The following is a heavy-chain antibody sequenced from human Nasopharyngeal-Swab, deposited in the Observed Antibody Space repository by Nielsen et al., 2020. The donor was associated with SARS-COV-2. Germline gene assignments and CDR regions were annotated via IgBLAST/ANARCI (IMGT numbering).Heavy chain of an antibody. CDR1: GFTFRSYW. V-gene: IGHV3-74*01. J-gene: IGHJ5*02. D-gene: IGHD3-16*01. CDR3: GRDLGGRFST. CDR2: INEDGSIT. Sequence: GESLKISCAASGFTFRSYWMHWVRQVLGKGLVWVSRINEDGSITNYADSVEGRFTISRDNAKNTLFLHMNSLRAEDTAVYYCGRDLGGRFSTWGQGTLVTASS.